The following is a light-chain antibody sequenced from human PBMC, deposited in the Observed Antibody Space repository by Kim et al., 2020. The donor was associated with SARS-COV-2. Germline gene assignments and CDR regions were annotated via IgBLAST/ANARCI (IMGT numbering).Light chain of an antibody. V-gene: IGLV1-40*01. Sequence: VTISGKGSSTNIGAGYDVHWYQQLPGTAPKLLIYGNSNRPSGVPDRFSGSKSGTSASLAITGLQAEDEADYYCQSYDSSLSGSGVFGTGTKVTVL. CDR2: GNS. CDR3: QSYDSSLSGSGV. J-gene: IGLJ1*01. CDR1: STNIGAGYD.